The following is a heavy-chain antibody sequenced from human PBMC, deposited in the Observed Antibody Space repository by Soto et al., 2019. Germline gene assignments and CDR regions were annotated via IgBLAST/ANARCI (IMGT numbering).Heavy chain of an antibody. Sequence: GASVKGSLLASGYTFTGYDMHWVLQAPSKGLEWVGWINPNSGGTNCAQKFQGRVTMTRDTSISTAYMELSRLRSVDTAVYYCARDSSLVWTCGGASAPNWFDPWGQGTLVTVSS. CDR2: INPNSGGT. CDR3: ARDSSLVWTCGGASAPNWFDP. CDR1: GYTFTGYD. V-gene: IGHV1-2*03. J-gene: IGHJ5*02. D-gene: IGHD2-21*01.